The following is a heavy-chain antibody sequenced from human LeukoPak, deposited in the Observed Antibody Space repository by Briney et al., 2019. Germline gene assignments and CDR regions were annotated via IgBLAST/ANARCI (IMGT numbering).Heavy chain of an antibody. CDR1: GGSISSYY. J-gene: IGHJ4*02. CDR3: ARLRGALYLDY. CDR2: IYYSGRT. Sequence: KPSETLSLTCTVSGGSISSYYWSWIRQPPGKGLEWIGYIYYSGRTNYNPSLKSRVTISVDTSKNQFSLKLSSVTAADTAVYYCARLRGALYLDYWGQGTLVTVSS. V-gene: IGHV4-59*08. D-gene: IGHD4/OR15-4a*01.